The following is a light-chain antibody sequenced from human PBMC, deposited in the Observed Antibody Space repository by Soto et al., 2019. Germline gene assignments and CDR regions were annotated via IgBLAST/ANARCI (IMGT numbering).Light chain of an antibody. CDR3: QRYGSSPPYT. CDR2: AAS. CDR1: QTINNNF. J-gene: IGKJ2*01. Sequence: EIVMTLSPGTLSLSPGERATLSCRASQTINNNFLGWYQQKPGQPPRLLIFAASRRATGIPDRFSGSGSGTDFTLTISRVEPGDFGVYYCQRYGSSPPYTFGLGTKLDIK. V-gene: IGKV3-20*01.